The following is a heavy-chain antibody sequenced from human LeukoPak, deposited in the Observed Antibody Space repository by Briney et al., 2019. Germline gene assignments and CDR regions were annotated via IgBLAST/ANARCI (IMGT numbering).Heavy chain of an antibody. V-gene: IGHV3-30*18. D-gene: IGHD6-13*01. CDR3: AKDPYSSSWLIDY. Sequence: GRSLRLSCAASGFTFSSYGMHWVRQAPGKGLEWVAVILYDGSNKYHADSVKGRFTISRDNSKNTLYLQMNSLRAEDTAVYYCAKDPYSSSWLIDYWGQGTLVTVSS. CDR1: GFTFSSYG. CDR2: ILYDGSNK. J-gene: IGHJ4*02.